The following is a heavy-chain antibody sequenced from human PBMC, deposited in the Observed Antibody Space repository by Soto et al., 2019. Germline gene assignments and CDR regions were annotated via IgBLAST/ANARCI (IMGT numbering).Heavy chain of an antibody. CDR3: ASLEMATMQG. CDR2: ISSSDSAI. V-gene: IGHV3-48*03. J-gene: IGHJ4*02. CDR1: GFTFSSYE. D-gene: IGHD3-3*01. Sequence: GGSLRLSCAASGFTFSSYEMNWVRQAPGKGLEWVSYISSSDSAIYYADSVKGRFTISRDNAKNSLYLQMNSLRAEDTAVYYCASLEMATMQGWGQGTQVTVSS.